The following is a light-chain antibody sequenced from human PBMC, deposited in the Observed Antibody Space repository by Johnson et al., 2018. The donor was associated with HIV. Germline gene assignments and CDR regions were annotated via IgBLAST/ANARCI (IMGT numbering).Light chain of an antibody. CDR2: DDN. CDR1: SSNIGNNY. CDR3: GTWDPSLSAGEV. J-gene: IGLJ1*01. V-gene: IGLV1-51*01. Sequence: QPVLTQPPSVSAAPGQKVTISCSGSSSNIGNNYVSWYQQLPGTAPKLLIYDDNKRPSGIPDRFSGSKSDTSATLGITGLQTGDEADYYCGTWDPSLSAGEVFGTGTKVTGL.